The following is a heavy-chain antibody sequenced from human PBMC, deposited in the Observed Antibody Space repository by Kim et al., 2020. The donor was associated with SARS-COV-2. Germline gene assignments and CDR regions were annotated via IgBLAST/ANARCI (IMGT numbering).Heavy chain of an antibody. V-gene: IGHV3-64D*06. CDR1: GFTFSSYA. Sequence: GGSLRLSCSASGFTFSSYAMHWVRQAPGKGLEYVSAISSNGGSTYYADSVKGRFTISRDNSKNTLYLQMSSLRAEDTAVYYCVKGEGHSWFLWYSYGYEGSYYFDYWGQGTLVTVSS. CDR3: VKGEGHSWFLWYSYGYEGSYYFDY. D-gene: IGHD5-18*01. J-gene: IGHJ4*02. CDR2: ISSNGGST.